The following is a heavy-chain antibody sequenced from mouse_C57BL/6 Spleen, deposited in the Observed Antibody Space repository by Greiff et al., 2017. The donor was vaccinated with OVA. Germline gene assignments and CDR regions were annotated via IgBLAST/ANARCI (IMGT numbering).Heavy chain of an antibody. V-gene: IGHV5-17*01. J-gene: IGHJ4*01. Sequence: EVQGVESGGGLVKPGGSLKLSCAASGFTFSDYGMHWVRQAPETGLEWVAYISSGSSTIYYADTVKGRFTISRDNAKNTLFLQMTILRSEDTAMYYCAGGSNYDYAMDYWGQGTSVTVSS. D-gene: IGHD2-5*01. CDR3: AGGSNYDYAMDY. CDR2: ISSGSSTI. CDR1: GFTFSDYG.